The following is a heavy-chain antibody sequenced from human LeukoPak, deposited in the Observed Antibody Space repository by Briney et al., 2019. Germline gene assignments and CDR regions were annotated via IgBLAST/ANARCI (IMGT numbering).Heavy chain of an antibody. J-gene: IGHJ4*02. CDR3: ARQEGTEDY. CDR1: GDSISSSGYY. Sequence: SETLSLTCTVSGDSISSSGYYWGWIRQPPGKGLEWIGSFYYSGSTYYNPSLKSRVTISVDASKNQFSLKLTSVTAADTAVYYCARQEGTEDYWGQGTLVTVSS. D-gene: IGHD2-8*02. V-gene: IGHV4-39*01. CDR2: FYYSGST.